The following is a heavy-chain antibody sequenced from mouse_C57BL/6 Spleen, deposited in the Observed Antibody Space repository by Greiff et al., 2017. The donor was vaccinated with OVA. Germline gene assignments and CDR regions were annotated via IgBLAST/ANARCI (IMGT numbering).Heavy chain of an antibody. J-gene: IGHJ1*03. Sequence: EVMLVESEGGLVQPGSSMKLSCTASGFTFSDYYMAWVRQVPEKGLEWVANINYDGSSTYYLDSLKSRFIISRDNAKNILYLQMSSLKSEDTATFCCERDKDDCDWYFDVWGTGTTVTVSS. CDR3: ERDKDDCDWYFDV. CDR2: INYDGSST. D-gene: IGHD2-4*01. CDR1: GFTFSDYY. V-gene: IGHV5-16*01.